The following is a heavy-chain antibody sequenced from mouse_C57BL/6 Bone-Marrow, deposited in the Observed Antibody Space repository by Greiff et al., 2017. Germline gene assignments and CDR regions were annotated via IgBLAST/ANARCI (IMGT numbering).Heavy chain of an antibody. D-gene: IGHD1-1*01. J-gene: IGHJ1*03. CDR3: ARGGHGSSYPHYWYCDV. Sequence: VQLQQPGAELVKPGASVKLSCKASGYTFTSYWMHWVKQRPGQGLEWIGMIHPNSGSTNYNEKFKSKATLTVDKSSSTAYMQLSSLPSEDSAVYYCARGGHGSSYPHYWYCDVWGTGTTVTVSS. V-gene: IGHV1-64*01. CDR2: IHPNSGST. CDR1: GYTFTSYW.